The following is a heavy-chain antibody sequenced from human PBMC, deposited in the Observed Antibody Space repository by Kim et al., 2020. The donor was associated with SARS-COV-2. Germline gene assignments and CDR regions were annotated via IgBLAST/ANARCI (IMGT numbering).Heavy chain of an antibody. Sequence: RVTISVDTSKNQFSLKLSSVTAADTAVYYCARTITMVRGVINYYYGMDVWGQGTTVTVSS. J-gene: IGHJ6*02. D-gene: IGHD3-10*01. V-gene: IGHV4-59*01. CDR3: ARTITMVRGVINYYYGMDV.